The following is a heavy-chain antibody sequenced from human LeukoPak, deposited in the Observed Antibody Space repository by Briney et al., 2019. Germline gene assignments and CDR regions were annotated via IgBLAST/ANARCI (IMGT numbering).Heavy chain of an antibody. CDR2: IRGIGITK. J-gene: IGHJ5*02. Sequence: RGSLRHSRAPSGVIFRSFEMNWVREAPGKGLERGSYIRGIGITKYYADSVKSRVTISRDTTPSSQCLHMRSPRDEGTAVYYCARDPSGYYGYNWFDPWGQGTLVTVSS. D-gene: IGHD3-22*01. CDR3: ARDPSGYYGYNWFDP. CDR1: GVIFRSFE. V-gene: IGHV3-48*03.